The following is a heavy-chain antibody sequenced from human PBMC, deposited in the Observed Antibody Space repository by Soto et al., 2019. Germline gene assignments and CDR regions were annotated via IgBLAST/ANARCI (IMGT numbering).Heavy chain of an antibody. CDR1: GFTFSSYA. V-gene: IGHV3-64*01. Sequence: GGSLRLSCAASGFTFSSYAMHWVRQAPGKGLEYVSAISSNGGSTYYANSVKGRFTISRDNSKNTLYLQMGSLRAEDMAVYYCARSHGSGSYNWFDPWGQGTLVTVSS. D-gene: IGHD3-10*01. J-gene: IGHJ5*02. CDR3: ARSHGSGSYNWFDP. CDR2: ISSNGGST.